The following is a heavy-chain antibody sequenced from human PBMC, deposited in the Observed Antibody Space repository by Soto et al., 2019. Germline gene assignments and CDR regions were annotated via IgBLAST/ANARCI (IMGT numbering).Heavy chain of an antibody. V-gene: IGHV3-30*18. J-gene: IGHJ6*02. Sequence: GGSLRLSCAASGFTFSSYGMHWVRQAPGKGLEWVAVISYDGSNKYYADSVKGRFTISRDNSKNTLYLQMNSLRAEDTAVYYCAKDLGSSGWHYYYYYYGMDVWGQGTTVTV. D-gene: IGHD6-19*01. CDR3: AKDLGSSGWHYYYYYYGMDV. CDR2: ISYDGSNK. CDR1: GFTFSSYG.